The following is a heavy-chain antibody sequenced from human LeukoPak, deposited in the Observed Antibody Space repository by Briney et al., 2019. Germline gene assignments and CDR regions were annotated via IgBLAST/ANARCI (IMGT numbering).Heavy chain of an antibody. V-gene: IGHV3-15*01. CDR2: IKSKTDGGTT. CDR3: TTGRCSGGSCYSGCY. Sequence: GGSLRPSCAASGFTFSNAWMSWVRQAPGKGLEWVGRIKSKTDGGTTDYAAPVKGRFTISRDDSKNTLYLQMSSLKTEDTAVYYCTTGRCSGGSCYSGCYWGQGTLVTVSS. D-gene: IGHD2-15*01. J-gene: IGHJ4*02. CDR1: GFTFSNAW.